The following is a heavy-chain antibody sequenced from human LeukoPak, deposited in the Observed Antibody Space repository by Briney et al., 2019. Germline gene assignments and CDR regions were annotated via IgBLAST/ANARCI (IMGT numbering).Heavy chain of an antibody. CDR3: ARRQGYDILTGLGGMNV. V-gene: IGHV5-51*01. CDR1: GYNFANDW. Sequence: GESLKISCKGFGYNFANDWIGWVCQMPGKGLEWMGIIYPGDSDTTYSPSFQGQVTISADKSISTAYLQWSSLKASDTAMYYCARRQGYDILTGLGGMNVWGQGTTVTVSS. CDR2: IYPGDSDT. J-gene: IGHJ6*02. D-gene: IGHD3-9*01.